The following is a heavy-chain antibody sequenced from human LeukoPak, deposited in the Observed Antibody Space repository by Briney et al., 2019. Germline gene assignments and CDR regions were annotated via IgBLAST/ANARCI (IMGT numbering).Heavy chain of an antibody. CDR2: INHSGST. V-gene: IGHV4-34*01. J-gene: IGHJ6*03. D-gene: IGHD1-1*01. Sequence: SETLSLTCAVYGGSFSGYYWSWIRQPPGKGLEWIGEINHSGSTNYNPSLKSRVTISVDTSKNQFSLKLSSVTAADTAVYYCARQNGGTWNYYYYMDAWGKGTTVTVSS. CDR1: GGSFSGYY. CDR3: ARQNGGTWNYYYYMDA.